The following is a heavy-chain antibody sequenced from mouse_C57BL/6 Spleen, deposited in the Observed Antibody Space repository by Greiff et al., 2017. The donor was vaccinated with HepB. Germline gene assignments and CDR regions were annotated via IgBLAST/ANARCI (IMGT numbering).Heavy chain of an antibody. CDR3: AKGGVTGYYLDY. Sequence: QVQLQQPGAELVMPGASVKLSCKASGYTFTSYWMHWVKQRPGQGLEWIGEIDPSDSYTNYNQKFKGKSTLTVDKSSSTAYMQLSSLTSEDSAVYYCAKGGVTGYYLDYWGQSTTLTVSS. CDR1: GYTFTSYW. CDR2: IDPSDSYT. D-gene: IGHD2-12*01. V-gene: IGHV1-69*01. J-gene: IGHJ2*01.